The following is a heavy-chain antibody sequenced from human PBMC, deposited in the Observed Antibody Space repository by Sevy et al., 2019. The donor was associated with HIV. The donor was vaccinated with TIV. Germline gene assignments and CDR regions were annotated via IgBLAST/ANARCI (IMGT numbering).Heavy chain of an antibody. CDR1: GFTFSGSA. J-gene: IGHJ6*02. D-gene: IGHD6-13*01. CDR3: TRGGRIAAAGHAPYYYYGMDV. V-gene: IGHV3-73*01. Sequence: GGSLRLSCAASGFTFSGSAMHWVRQASGKGLEWVGRIRSKANSYATVYAASVKGRFTISRDDSKNTAYLQMNSLKTEDTAVYYCTRGGRIAAAGHAPYYYYGMDVWGQGTTVTVSS. CDR2: IRSKANSYAT.